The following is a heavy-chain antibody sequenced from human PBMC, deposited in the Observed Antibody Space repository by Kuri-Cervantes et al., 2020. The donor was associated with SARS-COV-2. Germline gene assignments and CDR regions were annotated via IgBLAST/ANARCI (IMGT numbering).Heavy chain of an antibody. CDR3: ARDQGSGNPALDACDI. V-gene: IGHV4-38-2*02. CDR2: IYHTGTT. CDR1: GYSISTGYY. D-gene: IGHD3-3*01. J-gene: IGHJ3*02. Sequence: SETLSLTCGVSGYSISTGYYWGWIRQPPGKGLEWIGSIYHTGTTYYNPSLNSRFTISVDMSTNQFSLKLSSVTAADTAVYYCARDQGSGNPALDACDIWGQGTTVTVSS.